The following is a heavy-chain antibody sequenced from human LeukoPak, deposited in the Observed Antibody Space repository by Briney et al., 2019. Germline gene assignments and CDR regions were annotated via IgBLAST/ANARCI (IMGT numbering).Heavy chain of an antibody. Sequence: SETLSLTCAVYGGSFSGYYWSWIRQPPGKGLEWIGEINHSGSTNYNPSLKSRVTISVDTSKNQFSLKLSSVTAADTAVYYCARRGRKLKYCSGGSCYDAFDIWGQGTMVTVSS. J-gene: IGHJ3*02. CDR2: INHSGST. CDR3: ARRGRKLKYCSGGSCYDAFDI. V-gene: IGHV4-34*01. CDR1: GGSFSGYY. D-gene: IGHD2-15*01.